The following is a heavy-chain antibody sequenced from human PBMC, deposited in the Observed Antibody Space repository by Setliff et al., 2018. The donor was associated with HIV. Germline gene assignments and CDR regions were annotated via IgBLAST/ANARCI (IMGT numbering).Heavy chain of an antibody. Sequence: PSETLSLTCTVSGVSIENNFWSWFRQPPGKGLEWIGYISYTGSTNYDPSLKSRLTIVADTSRSQSSLKLTSVTAADTAVYYCARGAYIKMNYCFDYWGRGTLVTSPQ. V-gene: IGHV4-59*01. D-gene: IGHD3-16*01. CDR3: ARGAYIKMNYCFDY. J-gene: IGHJ4*02. CDR1: GVSIENNF. CDR2: ISYTGST.